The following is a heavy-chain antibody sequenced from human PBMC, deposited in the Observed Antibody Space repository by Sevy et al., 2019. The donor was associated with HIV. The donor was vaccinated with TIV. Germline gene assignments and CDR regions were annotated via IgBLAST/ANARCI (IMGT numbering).Heavy chain of an antibody. CDR3: ARPSRWRGGYCSGGSCYSVSGAFDI. Sequence: ASVKVSCKASGYTFTSYAMHWVRQAPGQRLEWMGWINAGNGNTKYSQKFQGRVTITRDTSASTAYMELSSLRSEDTAVYYCARPSRWRGGYCSGGSCYSVSGAFDIWGQGTMVTVSS. CDR2: INAGNGNT. V-gene: IGHV1-3*01. D-gene: IGHD2-15*01. J-gene: IGHJ3*02. CDR1: GYTFTSYA.